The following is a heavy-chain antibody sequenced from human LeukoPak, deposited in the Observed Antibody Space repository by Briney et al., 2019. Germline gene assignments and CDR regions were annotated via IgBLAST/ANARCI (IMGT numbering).Heavy chain of an antibody. J-gene: IGHJ4*02. V-gene: IGHV3-48*03. D-gene: IGHD4/OR15-4a*01. Sequence: YLSSGGLTIFYADSVNGRFTISRDNNKNSIFLDMTNLRAEDTAVYYCARDFDYGDYIDFWGQGTFVAVSS. CDR3: ARDFDYGDYIDF. CDR2: LSSGGLTI.